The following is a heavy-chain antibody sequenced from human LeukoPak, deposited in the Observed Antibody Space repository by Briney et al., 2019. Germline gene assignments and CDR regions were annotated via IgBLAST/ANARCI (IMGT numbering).Heavy chain of an antibody. V-gene: IGHV4-34*01. D-gene: IGHD3-10*01. CDR1: GGSFSGYY. Sequence: SSETLSLTCAVYGGSFSGYYWSWIRQPPGKGLEWIGEINHSGSTNYNPSLKSRVTISVDTSKNQFSLKLSSVTAADTAVYYCARGITMIRGVIGPGNYYMDVRGKGTTVTVSS. J-gene: IGHJ6*03. CDR2: INHSGST. CDR3: ARGITMIRGVIGPGNYYMDV.